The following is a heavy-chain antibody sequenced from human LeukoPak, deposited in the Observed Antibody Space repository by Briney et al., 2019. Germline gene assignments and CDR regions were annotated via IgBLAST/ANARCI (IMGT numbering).Heavy chain of an antibody. CDR1: GFTFSSYG. Sequence: GGSLRLSCAASGFTFSSYGMHWVRQAPGKGLKWVAFIRYDGSNKYYADSVKGRFTISRDNSKNTLYLQMNSLRAEDTAVYYCAKGGVPAALFDYWGQGTLVTVSS. V-gene: IGHV3-30*02. J-gene: IGHJ4*02. CDR3: AKGGVPAALFDY. D-gene: IGHD2-2*01. CDR2: IRYDGSNK.